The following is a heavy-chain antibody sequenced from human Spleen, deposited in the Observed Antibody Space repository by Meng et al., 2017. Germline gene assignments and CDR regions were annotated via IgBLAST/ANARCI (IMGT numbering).Heavy chain of an antibody. CDR2: INHSGST. V-gene: IGHV4-34*01. CDR3: ARDLRLGFYYYYGMDV. CDR1: GGSFSGYY. J-gene: IGHJ6*02. D-gene: IGHD3-16*01. Sequence: GSLRLSCAVYGGSFSGYYWSWIRQPPGKGLEWIGEINHSGSTNYNPSLKSRVTISVDTSKNQFSLKLSSVTAADTAVYYCARDLRLGFYYYYGMDVWGQGTTVTVSS.